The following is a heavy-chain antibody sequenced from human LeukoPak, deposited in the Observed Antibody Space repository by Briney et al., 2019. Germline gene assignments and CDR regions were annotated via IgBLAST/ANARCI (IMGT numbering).Heavy chain of an antibody. D-gene: IGHD3-22*01. Sequence: SETLSLTCAVYGGSFSGYYWSWIRQPPGKGLEWIGEINHSGSTNYNPSLKSRVTISVDTSKNQFSLKLSSVTAADTAVYYCASYDSSGSNRFWGQGTLVTVSS. CDR2: INHSGST. CDR1: GGSFSGYY. V-gene: IGHV4-34*01. J-gene: IGHJ4*02. CDR3: ASYDSSGSNRF.